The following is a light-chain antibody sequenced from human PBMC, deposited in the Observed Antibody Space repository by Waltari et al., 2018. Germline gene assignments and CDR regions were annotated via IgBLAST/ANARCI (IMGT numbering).Light chain of an antibody. CDR3: SSYTSSST. Sequence: QSALTQPASVSGSPGQSITISCTGTSIDIGGHNYVSWYQQHPGKAPKLMIYDVSKRPSGVSNRFSASQSGNTASLTISGLHAEDEADYSCSSYTSSSTFGGGTKLTVL. CDR2: DVS. J-gene: IGLJ2*01. V-gene: IGLV2-14*01. CDR1: SIDIGGHNY.